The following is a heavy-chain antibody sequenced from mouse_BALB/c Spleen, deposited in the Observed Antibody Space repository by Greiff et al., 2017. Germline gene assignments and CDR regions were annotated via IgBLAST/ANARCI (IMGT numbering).Heavy chain of an antibody. CDR3: VSSLLRLSRAMDY. D-gene: IGHD1-2*01. Sequence: EVKLQESGPGLVKPSQSLSLTCSVTGYSITSGYYWNWIRQFPGNKLEWMGYISYDGSNNYNPSLKNRISITRDTSKNQFFLKLNSVTTEDTATYYCVSSLLRLSRAMDYWGQGTSVTVSS. CDR1: GYSITSGYY. CDR2: ISYDGSN. J-gene: IGHJ4*01. V-gene: IGHV3-6*02.